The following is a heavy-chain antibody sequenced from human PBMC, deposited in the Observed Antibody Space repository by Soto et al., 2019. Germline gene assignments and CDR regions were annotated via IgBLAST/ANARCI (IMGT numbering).Heavy chain of an antibody. J-gene: IGHJ3*02. CDR3: ARVFSRGSAFDI. D-gene: IGHD3-9*01. CDR1: GGSISSSRYY. Sequence: QLQLQESGPGLVKPSETLSLTCTVSGGSISSSRYYWGWIRQPPGKGLEWIGSDYYSGSTYFNPSIKSRVTISVDTSKNQFSLKLSSVTAADTAVYYCARVFSRGSAFDIWGQGTMVTVSS. CDR2: DYYSGST. V-gene: IGHV4-39*01.